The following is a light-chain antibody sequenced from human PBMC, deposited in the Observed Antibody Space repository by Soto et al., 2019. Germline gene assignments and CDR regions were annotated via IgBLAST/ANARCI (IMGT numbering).Light chain of an antibody. Sequence: EIVLTQSPGTLSLSPGERAPLSCRASQSVSSSYLAWYQQKPGQAPRLLIYGASSSATGIPDRFSGSGSGTDFTLTISRLEPEDFAVYYCQQYGSSPFGQGTRLEIK. CDR3: QQYGSSP. J-gene: IGKJ5*01. CDR2: GAS. CDR1: QSVSSSY. V-gene: IGKV3-20*01.